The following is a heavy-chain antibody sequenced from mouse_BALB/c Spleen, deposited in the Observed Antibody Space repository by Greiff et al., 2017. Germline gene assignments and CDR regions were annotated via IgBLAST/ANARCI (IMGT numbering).Heavy chain of an antibody. CDR3: ARGEYDDY. D-gene: IGHD2-10*02. CDR2: ISYDGSN. Sequence: DVQLQESGPGLVKPSQSLSLTCSVTGYSITSGYYWNWIRQFPGNKLEWMGYISYDGSNNYNPSLKNRISITRDTSKNQFFLKLNSVTTEDTATYYCARGEYDDYWGQGTTLTVSS. CDR1: GYSITSGYY. J-gene: IGHJ2*01. V-gene: IGHV3-6*02.